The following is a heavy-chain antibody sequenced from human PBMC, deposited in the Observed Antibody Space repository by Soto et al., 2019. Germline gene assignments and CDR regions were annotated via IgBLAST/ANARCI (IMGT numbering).Heavy chain of an antibody. CDR2: INPNCGGT. D-gene: IGHD3-10*01. Sequence: ASVKVSCKASGYTFTGYYMHWVRQAPGQGLEWMGWINPNCGGTNYAQKFQGWVTMTRDTSISTAYMELIRLRSDDTAVSYCARGGQIDYYYGSGSYYALSGGMDVWGQGTTVTVSS. V-gene: IGHV1-2*04. J-gene: IGHJ6*02. CDR1: GYTFTGYY. CDR3: ARGGQIDYYYGSGSYYALSGGMDV.